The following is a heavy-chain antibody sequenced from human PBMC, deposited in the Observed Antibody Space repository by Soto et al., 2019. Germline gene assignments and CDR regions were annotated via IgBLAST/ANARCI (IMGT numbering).Heavy chain of an antibody. CDR3: ARGPICTNGVCYEGFFDY. CDR2: ITSSSSYI. Sequence: GGSLGLARAACGFSVSTHSMNWVRQDPGKGLEWVSSITSSSSYIYYADSVKGRFAISRDNAKNSLYLQMNSLRAEDTAVYYCARGPICTNGVCYEGFFDYWGQGTLVTVSS. V-gene: IGHV3-21*01. D-gene: IGHD2-8*01. J-gene: IGHJ4*02. CDR1: GFSVSTHS.